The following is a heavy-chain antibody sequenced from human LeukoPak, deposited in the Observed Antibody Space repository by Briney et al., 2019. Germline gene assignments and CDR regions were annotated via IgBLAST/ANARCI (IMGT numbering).Heavy chain of an antibody. D-gene: IGHD6-13*01. CDR1: GGSISSSSYY. J-gene: IGHJ4*02. V-gene: IGHV4-39*01. CDR3: ARLSRYSSSWPF. Sequence: SETLSLTCTVSGGSISSSSYYWGWIRQPPGKGLEWIGSIYYSGSTYYNPSPKSRITISVDTSKNQFSLKLSSVTAADTAVYYCARLSRYSSSWPFWGQGTLVTISS. CDR2: IYYSGST.